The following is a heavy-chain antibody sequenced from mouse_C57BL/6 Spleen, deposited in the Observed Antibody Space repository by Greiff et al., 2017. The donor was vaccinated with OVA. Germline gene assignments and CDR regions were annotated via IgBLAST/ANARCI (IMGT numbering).Heavy chain of an antibody. Sequence: QVQLQQPGAELVQPGASVKLSCPASGYTFTSYWMHWVKQRPGQGLEWIGIINPSNGGTNYNEKFKSKATLTVDKSSSTAYMQLSSLTSEDSAVYYCAGGDGYYGWFAYWGQGTLVTVSA. D-gene: IGHD2-3*01. V-gene: IGHV1-53*01. CDR1: GYTFTSYW. J-gene: IGHJ3*01. CDR3: AGGDGYYGWFAY. CDR2: INPSNGGT.